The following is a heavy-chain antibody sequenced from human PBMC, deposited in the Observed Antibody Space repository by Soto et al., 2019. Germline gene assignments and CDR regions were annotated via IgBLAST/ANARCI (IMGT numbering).Heavy chain of an antibody. CDR3: AREKGDSSGYYPTYGMDV. J-gene: IGHJ6*02. V-gene: IGHV3-30-3*01. Sequence: QVQLVESGGGEVQPGRSLRLSCAASGFTFSSYAMHWVRQAPGKGLEWVAVISYDGSNKYYADSVKGRFTISRDNSKNTLYLQMNSLRAEDTAVYYCAREKGDSSGYYPTYGMDVWGQGTTVTVSS. CDR2: ISYDGSNK. D-gene: IGHD3-22*01. CDR1: GFTFSSYA.